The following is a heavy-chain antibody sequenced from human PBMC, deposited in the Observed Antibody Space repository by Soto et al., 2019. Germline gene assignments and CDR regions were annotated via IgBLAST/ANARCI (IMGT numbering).Heavy chain of an antibody. J-gene: IGHJ4*02. CDR1: GGTFSSYT. CDR3: ARELKRKYSSGWSRDSSDY. CDR2: IIPILGIA. V-gene: IGHV1-69*08. D-gene: IGHD6-19*01. Sequence: QVQLVQSGAEVKKPGSSVKVSCKASGGTFSSYTISWVRQAPGQGLEWMGRIIPILGIANYAQKFQGRVTITADKSTSTAYMELSSLRSEDTAVYYCARELKRKYSSGWSRDSSDYWGQGTLVTVSS.